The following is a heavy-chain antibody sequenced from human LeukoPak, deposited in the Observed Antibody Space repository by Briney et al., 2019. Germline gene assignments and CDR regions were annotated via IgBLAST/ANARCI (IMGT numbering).Heavy chain of an antibody. J-gene: IGHJ4*02. CDR1: GFTFSSYE. CDR3: ARDLRYFGLDY. CDR2: ISSSGSTI. Sequence: GGSLRLSCAASGFTFSSYEMNWARQAPGKGLEWVSYISSSGSTIYYADSVKGRFTISRDNAKNSLYLQMNSLRAEDTAVYYCARDLRYFGLDYWGQGTLVTVSS. D-gene: IGHD3-9*01. V-gene: IGHV3-48*03.